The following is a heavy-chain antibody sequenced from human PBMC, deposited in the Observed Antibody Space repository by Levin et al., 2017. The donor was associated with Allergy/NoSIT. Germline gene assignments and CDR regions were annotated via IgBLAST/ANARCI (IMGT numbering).Heavy chain of an antibody. CDR2: ISSDGSTT. CDR3: ARALIVGATSGGDY. D-gene: IGHD1-26*01. Sequence: GESLKISCAASGFTFSCYWMHWVRQAPGKGLVWVSRISSDGSTTNYADSVKGRFIISRDNAGNTLYLQMNSLRAEDTAVYYCARALIVGATSGGDYWGQGTLVTVSS. V-gene: IGHV3-74*01. J-gene: IGHJ4*02. CDR1: GFTFSCYW.